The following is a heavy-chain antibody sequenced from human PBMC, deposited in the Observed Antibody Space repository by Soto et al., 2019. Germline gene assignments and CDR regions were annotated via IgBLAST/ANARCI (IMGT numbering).Heavy chain of an antibody. CDR2: IKNKANSYTT. Sequence: EVQLVESGGGLVQPGGSLRLSCAASGFTFSDHYMDWVRQAPGKGLEWVGRIKNKANSYTTEYAASVKGRFTISREDSRNSLYLQMISLRTEDTAVYYYTRVNLCISAGGYRVLDVWGKGTKVTVYS. CDR1: GFTFSDHY. J-gene: IGHJ6*04. D-gene: IGHD2-2*01. CDR3: TRVNLCISAGGYRVLDV. V-gene: IGHV3-72*01.